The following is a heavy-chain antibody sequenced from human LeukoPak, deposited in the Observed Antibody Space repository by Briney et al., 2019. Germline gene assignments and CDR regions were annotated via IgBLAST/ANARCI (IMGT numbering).Heavy chain of an antibody. CDR2: INSDGSST. CDR1: GFTFSSYW. CDR3: ARAGDYYGSGSSNYYYYYYMDV. V-gene: IGHV3-74*01. Sequence: GGSLRLSCAASGFTFSSYWMHWVRQAPGKGLVWVSRINSDGSSTSYADSVKGRFTISRDNAKNTLYLQMNSLRAEDTAVYYCARAGDYYGSGSSNYYYYYYMDVWGKGTTVTVSS. J-gene: IGHJ6*03. D-gene: IGHD3-10*01.